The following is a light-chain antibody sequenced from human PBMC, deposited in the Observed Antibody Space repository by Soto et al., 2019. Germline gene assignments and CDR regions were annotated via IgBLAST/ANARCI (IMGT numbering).Light chain of an antibody. CDR1: QSISSW. CDR3: QQYHSYPWT. J-gene: IGKJ1*01. V-gene: IGKV1-5*03. CDR2: KAS. Sequence: DIQMTQSPSTLSASVGDRVTITCRASQSISSWLAWYQQKPGKVPNLLIYKASRLESGVPSRFSGSGSETESTLTISSLQPDDFATYYCQQYHSYPWTFGQGTNVEIK.